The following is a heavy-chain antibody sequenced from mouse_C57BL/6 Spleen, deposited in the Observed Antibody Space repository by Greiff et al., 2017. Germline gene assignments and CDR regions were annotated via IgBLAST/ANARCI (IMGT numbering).Heavy chain of an antibody. CDR3: ARSGAYYGAWFAY. D-gene: IGHD2-10*01. V-gene: IGHV3-8*01. CDR2: ISYSGST. CDR1: GYSITSDY. J-gene: IGHJ3*01. Sequence: EVNVVESGPGLAKPSQTLSLTCSVTGYSITSDYWNWIRKFPGNKLEYMGYISYSGSTYYNPSLKSRISITRDTSKNQYYLQLNSVTTEDTATYYCARSGAYYGAWFAYWGQGTLVTVSA.